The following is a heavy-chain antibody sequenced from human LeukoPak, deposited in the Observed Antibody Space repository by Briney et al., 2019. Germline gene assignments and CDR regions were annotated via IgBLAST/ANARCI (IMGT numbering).Heavy chain of an antibody. CDR3: ATSSLFMVRGVTRFFDY. V-gene: IGHV1-24*01. CDR1: GYTLTELS. Sequence: EASVKVSRKVSGYTLTELSMHWVRQAPGKGLEWMGGFDPEDGETIYAQKFQGRVTMTEDTSTDTAYMELSSLRSEDTAVYYCATSSLFMVRGVTRFFDYWGQGTLVTVSS. CDR2: FDPEDGET. D-gene: IGHD3-10*01. J-gene: IGHJ4*02.